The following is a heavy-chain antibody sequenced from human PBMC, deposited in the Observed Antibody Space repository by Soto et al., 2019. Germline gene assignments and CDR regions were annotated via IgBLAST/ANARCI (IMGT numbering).Heavy chain of an antibody. V-gene: IGHV4-59*01. D-gene: IGHD5-18*01. CDR3: VRNVDTARAYHFDY. CDR2: IYYSGRT. J-gene: IGHJ4*02. Sequence: SETLSLTCTVSGGSISSYYWSWIRQPPGKGLEWIGYIYYSGRTNYNPSLKSRVTILVDTSKNQFSLKLSSVTAADTAVYYCVRNVDTARAYHFDYWGQGTLVTVSS. CDR1: GGSISSYY.